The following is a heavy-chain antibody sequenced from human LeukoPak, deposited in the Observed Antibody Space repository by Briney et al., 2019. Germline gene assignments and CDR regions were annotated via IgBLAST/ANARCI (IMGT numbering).Heavy chain of an antibody. CDR1: GFTVSSNY. J-gene: IGHJ3*02. D-gene: IGHD2-2*01. CDR3: ARDLVGCSTSCYGAFDI. V-gene: IGHV3-66*01. CDR2: IYSGGST. Sequence: GGSLRLSCAASGFTVSSNYMSWVRQAPGKGLEWVSVIYSGGSTYYADSVKGRFTISRDNSKSTLCLQMNSLRAEDTAVYYCARDLVGCSTSCYGAFDIWGQGTMVTVSS.